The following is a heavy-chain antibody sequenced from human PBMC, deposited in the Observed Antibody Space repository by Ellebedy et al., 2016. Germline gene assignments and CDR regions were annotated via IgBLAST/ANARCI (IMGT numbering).Heavy chain of an antibody. Sequence: SETLSLXXTVSGGSISSSSYYWGWIRQPPGKGLEWIGSIYYSGSTYYNPSLKSRVTISVDTSKNQFSLKLSSVTAADTAVYYCARAPYYYGSGSATLGAFDYWGQGTLVTVSS. CDR1: GGSISSSSYY. CDR2: IYYSGST. CDR3: ARAPYYYGSGSATLGAFDY. V-gene: IGHV4-39*07. J-gene: IGHJ4*02. D-gene: IGHD3-10*01.